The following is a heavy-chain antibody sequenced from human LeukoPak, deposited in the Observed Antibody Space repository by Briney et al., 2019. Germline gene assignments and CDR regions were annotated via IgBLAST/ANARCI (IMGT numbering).Heavy chain of an antibody. V-gene: IGHV3-48*01. Sequence: GGSLRLSCAASGFTFDSYSMSWVRQAPGKGLEWVSYISSGSSTIYYPDSVKGRFTISRDNSKNTLYLQMNSLRAEDTAVYYCAKDLRGDYSRPFDYWGQGTLVTVSS. J-gene: IGHJ4*02. CDR2: ISSGSSTI. CDR1: GFTFDSYS. CDR3: AKDLRGDYSRPFDY. D-gene: IGHD4-17*01.